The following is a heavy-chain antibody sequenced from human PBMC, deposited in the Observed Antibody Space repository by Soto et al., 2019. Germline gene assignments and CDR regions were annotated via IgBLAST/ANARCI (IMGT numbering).Heavy chain of an antibody. V-gene: IGHV2-5*02. CDR3: AYLPCSGGSCYWFSYSGMDV. Sequence: QITLKESGPTLVKPTQTLTLTCTFSGFSLSTSGVGVAWIRQPPGKALEWLALIYWDDDKRYRPSLETRLTITKDTSKNQVVLTMTNVDSVDTATYYCAYLPCSGGSCYWFSYSGMDVWGQGTTAIVSS. J-gene: IGHJ6*02. CDR1: GFSLSTSGVG. D-gene: IGHD2-15*01. CDR2: IYWDDDK.